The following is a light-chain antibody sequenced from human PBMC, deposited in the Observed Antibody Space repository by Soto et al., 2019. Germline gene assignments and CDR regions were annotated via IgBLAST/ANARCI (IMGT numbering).Light chain of an antibody. CDR2: DVS. Sequence: EIVMTQSPATLSVSPGERATLSCWASQSVSSNLAWYQQKPGQAPRLLIYDVSTRATGIPTRFSGSGSGTDFALTISSLQSEDFGVYYCQHYNNWPPYSFGQGTKVDIK. CDR3: QHYNNWPPYS. V-gene: IGKV3D-15*01. CDR1: QSVSSN. J-gene: IGKJ2*03.